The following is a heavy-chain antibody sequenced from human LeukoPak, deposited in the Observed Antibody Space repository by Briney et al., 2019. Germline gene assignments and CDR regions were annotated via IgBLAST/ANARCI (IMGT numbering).Heavy chain of an antibody. Sequence: PGGSLRLSCAASGFTFSSYAMSWVRQAPGKGLEYVSGIGASGLNTYYADSVKGRLTISRDNSKNTVDLQMYSLRAEDTAVYYCAKNWDDYDSSGPIDHWGQGALVTVSS. CDR1: GFTFSSYA. V-gene: IGHV3-23*01. CDR3: AKNWDDYDSSGPIDH. D-gene: IGHD3-22*01. CDR2: IGASGLNT. J-gene: IGHJ4*02.